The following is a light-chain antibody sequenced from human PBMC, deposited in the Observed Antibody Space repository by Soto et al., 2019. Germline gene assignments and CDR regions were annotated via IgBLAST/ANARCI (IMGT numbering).Light chain of an antibody. CDR2: LNSDGSH. CDR3: QTWGTAIHDVV. CDR1: SGHSNYA. Sequence: QSVLTQSPSASASLGASVKLTCTLSSGHSNYAIAWHQQQPEKGPRYLMKLNSDGSHSKGDGIPDRFSGSSSGTERHLTISSLQSEDEADYYCQTWGTAIHDVVFGGGTKVTVL. V-gene: IGLV4-69*01. J-gene: IGLJ2*01.